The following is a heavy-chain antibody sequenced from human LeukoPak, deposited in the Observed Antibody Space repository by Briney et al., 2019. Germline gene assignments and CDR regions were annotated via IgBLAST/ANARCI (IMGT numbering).Heavy chain of an antibody. Sequence: ASVKVSCKASGGTFSSYATSWVRQAPGQGLEWMGRIIPILGIANYAQKFQGRVTITADKSTSTAYMELSSLRSEDTAVYYCARGVPYYYYGMDVWGQGTTVTVSS. V-gene: IGHV1-69*04. CDR3: ARGVPYYYYGMDV. CDR2: IIPILGIA. CDR1: GGTFSSYA. D-gene: IGHD6-6*01. J-gene: IGHJ6*02.